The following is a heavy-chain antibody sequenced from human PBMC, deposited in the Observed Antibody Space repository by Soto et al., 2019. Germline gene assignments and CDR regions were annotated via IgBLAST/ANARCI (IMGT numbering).Heavy chain of an antibody. CDR3: ARDLLSYGSARPAPIYYYYGMDV. CDR2: ISYDGSNK. V-gene: IGHV3-30-3*01. Sequence: GGSLRLSCAASGFTFSSYAMHWVRQAPGKGLEWVAVISYDGSNKYYADSVKGRFTISRDNSKNTLYLQMNSLRAEDTAVYYCARDLLSYGSARPAPIYYYYGMDVWGQGTTVTVSS. J-gene: IGHJ6*02. D-gene: IGHD3-10*01. CDR1: GFTFSSYA.